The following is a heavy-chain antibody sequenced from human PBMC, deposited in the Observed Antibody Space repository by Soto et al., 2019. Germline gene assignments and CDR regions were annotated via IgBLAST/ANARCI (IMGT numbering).Heavy chain of an antibody. CDR1: GFTFSSYW. V-gene: IGHV3-74*01. CDR2: INSDGNTT. J-gene: IGHJ4*02. D-gene: IGHD2-8*01. Sequence: GGSLRLSCAASGFTFSSYWMHWVRQAPGKGLVWVSRINSDGNTTTYADSVKGRFTISRDNAKNTLYLQMNSLRAEDTAVYYCARDLNEYYFDYWGQGTLVTVSS. CDR3: ARDLNEYYFDY.